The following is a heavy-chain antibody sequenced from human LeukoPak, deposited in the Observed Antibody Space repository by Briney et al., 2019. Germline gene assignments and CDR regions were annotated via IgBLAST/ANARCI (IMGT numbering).Heavy chain of an antibody. CDR3: AREKLDTRGYVDY. V-gene: IGHV3-74*01. CDR2: ITNDGSST. J-gene: IGHJ4*02. Sequence: GGSLRLSCAASGLTFSSHWMHWVRQAPGKGLVWVSRITNDGSSTTYADSVKGRFTISRDNAKNLLYLQMNSLRAEDTAVYYCAREKLDTRGYVDYWGQGTLVTVSS. D-gene: IGHD3-22*01. CDR1: GLTFSSHW.